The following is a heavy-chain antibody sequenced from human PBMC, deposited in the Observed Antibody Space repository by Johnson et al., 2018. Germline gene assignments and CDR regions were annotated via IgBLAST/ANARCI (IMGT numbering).Heavy chain of an antibody. Sequence: EVQLVESGGGLVQPGGSLRLSCAASGFTFSNYAMTWVRQAPGKGLEWVSAISFSGTIKYADSVKGRFTISRDNSKNTLYLQMNSLRAEDTAVYYCAKAPHDSSWYRYFQHWGQGTLVTVSS. V-gene: IGHV3-23*04. CDR2: ISFSGTI. J-gene: IGHJ1*01. CDR1: GFTFSNYA. CDR3: AKAPHDSSWYRYFQH. D-gene: IGHD6-13*01.